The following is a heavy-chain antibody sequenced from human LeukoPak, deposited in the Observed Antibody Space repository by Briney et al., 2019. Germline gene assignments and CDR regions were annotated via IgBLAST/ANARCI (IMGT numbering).Heavy chain of an antibody. Sequence: SETLSLTCSVSGGSVSSSSYYWGWIRAPPGKGLEWIGSINYSGTTYYHPSLKSRVTISIDTSKNQFSLKLSSVTAADTAVYYCARAVLWFGELSMGAFDIWGQGTMVTVSS. CDR2: INYSGTT. D-gene: IGHD3-10*01. CDR1: GGSVSSSSYY. CDR3: ARAVLWFGELSMGAFDI. V-gene: IGHV4-39*07. J-gene: IGHJ3*02.